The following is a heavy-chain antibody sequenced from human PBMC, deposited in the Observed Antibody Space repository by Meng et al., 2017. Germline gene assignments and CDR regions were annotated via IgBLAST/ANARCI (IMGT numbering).Heavy chain of an antibody. Sequence: GGSLRLSCAASGFTFSSYSMNWVRQAPGKGLEWVSSISSSSSYIYYADSVKGRFTISRDNSKNTLYLQMNSLRAEDTAVYYCAKDRAPSAVTRENPYWGQGTLVTVSS. V-gene: IGHV3-21*04. CDR1: GFTFSSYS. CDR3: AKDRAPSAVTRENPY. D-gene: IGHD4-17*01. J-gene: IGHJ4*02. CDR2: ISSSSSYI.